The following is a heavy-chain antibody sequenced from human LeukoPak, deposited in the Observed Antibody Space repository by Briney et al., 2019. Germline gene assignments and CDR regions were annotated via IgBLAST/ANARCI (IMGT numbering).Heavy chain of an antibody. CDR1: GFTFGDHA. D-gene: IGHD1-26*01. V-gene: IGHV3-49*03. J-gene: IGHJ6*03. CDR2: IRSKAYGGTT. CDR3: TRDYLVGLSYYYYYMDV. Sequence: SGGSLRLSXTASGFTFGDHAMSWFRQAPGKGLEWVGFIRSKAYGGTTEYAASVKGRFTISRDDSKSIAYLQMNSLKTEDTAVYYCTRDYLVGLSYYYYYMDVWGKGTTVTVSS.